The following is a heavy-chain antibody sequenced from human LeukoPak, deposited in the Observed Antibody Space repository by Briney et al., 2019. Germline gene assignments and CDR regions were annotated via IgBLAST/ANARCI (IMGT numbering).Heavy chain of an antibody. CDR2: ISAYNGNT. V-gene: IGHV1-18*01. J-gene: IGHJ6*02. Sequence: ASVKVSCKASGYTFTSCGISWVRQAPGQGLEWMGWISAYNGNTNYAQKLQGRVTMTTDTSTSTAYMELRSLRSDDTAVYYCARGSSGWYAYYYGMDVWGQGTTVTVSS. CDR1: GYTFTSCG. CDR3: ARGSSGWYAYYYGMDV. D-gene: IGHD6-19*01.